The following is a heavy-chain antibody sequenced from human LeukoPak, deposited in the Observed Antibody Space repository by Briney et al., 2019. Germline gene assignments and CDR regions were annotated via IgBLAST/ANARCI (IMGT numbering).Heavy chain of an antibody. CDR3: APWGTITPGPGDKWFDP. V-gene: IGHV4-59*01. CDR2: IYYSGST. CDR1: GGSISSYY. Sequence: SEALSLTCTVSGGSISSYYWNWIRQPPGKGLEWIGYIYYSGSTNYNPSLKSRVTISVDTSKNQFSLKLSSVTAADTAVYYCAPWGTITPGPGDKWFDPWGQGTLVTVSS. J-gene: IGHJ5*02. D-gene: IGHD1-7*01.